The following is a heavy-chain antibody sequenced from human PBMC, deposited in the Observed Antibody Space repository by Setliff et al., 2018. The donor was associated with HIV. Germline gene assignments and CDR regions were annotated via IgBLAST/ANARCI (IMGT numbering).Heavy chain of an antibody. Sequence: PGGSLRLSCAASGFTFSNSWMSWVRQAPGKGLEWVSHSGASTYYADSVKGRFTISRDNSKNTLYLQMNSLRADDTAVYYCAKSDCGGDCHLLDYWGQGTLVTVSS. CDR2: SGAST. J-gene: IGHJ4*02. CDR3: AKSDCGGDCHLLDY. CDR1: GFTFSNSW. D-gene: IGHD2-21*02. V-gene: IGHV3-23*01.